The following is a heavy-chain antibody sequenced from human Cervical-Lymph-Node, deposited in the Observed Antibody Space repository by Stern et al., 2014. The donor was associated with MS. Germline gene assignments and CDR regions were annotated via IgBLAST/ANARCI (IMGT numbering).Heavy chain of an antibody. CDR2: INPSGCRT. CDR1: GYTFTTYH. J-gene: IGHJ4*02. V-gene: IGHV1-46*01. Sequence: QEQLVESGAEVKTPGASVKVSCKASGYTFTTYHMHWVRQAPGPGLEWMGIINPSGCRTSYAHKFQGRVTMTRDTSTSAVYLELSSLISEYTAVYSFARDSFKQPVLLYCGQGTLVTVSS. D-gene: IGHD6-6*01. CDR3: ARDSFKQPVLLY.